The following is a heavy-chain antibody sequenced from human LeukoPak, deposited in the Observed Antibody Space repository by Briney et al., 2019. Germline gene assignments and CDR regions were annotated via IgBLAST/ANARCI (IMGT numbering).Heavy chain of an antibody. J-gene: IGHJ4*02. CDR2: IIPILGIA. Sequence: SVKVSCKASGGTFSSYAISWVRQAPGQGLEWMGRIIPILGIANYAQKFQGRVTITADKSTSTAYMELSRLRSADTAVYYCARPVYSSSWSLAIAPFDYWGQGTLVTVSS. V-gene: IGHV1-69*04. CDR3: ARPVYSSSWSLAIAPFDY. D-gene: IGHD6-13*01. CDR1: GGTFSSYA.